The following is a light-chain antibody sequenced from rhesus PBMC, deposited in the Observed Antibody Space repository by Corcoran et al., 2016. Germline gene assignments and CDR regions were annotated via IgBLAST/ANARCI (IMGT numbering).Light chain of an antibody. V-gene: IGKV1-19*01. Sequence: DIQMTQSPSSLSASLGDKVTIPCHASQDIQYWLAWFQQKPAKAPKALIYNASRVQRGVPSRFSGIGSGTDYTLTISRLQPEDFATYYCHQYADLPYTFGQGTKLEIK. CDR2: NAS. CDR3: HQYADLPYT. CDR1: QDIQYW. J-gene: IGKJ2*01.